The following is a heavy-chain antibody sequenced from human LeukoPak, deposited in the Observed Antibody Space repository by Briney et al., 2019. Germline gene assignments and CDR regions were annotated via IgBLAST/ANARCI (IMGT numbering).Heavy chain of an antibody. J-gene: IGHJ6*03. CDR2: IYYSGST. D-gene: IGHD2-15*01. Sequence: SETLSLTCTVSGGSISSYYWSWIRQPPGKGLEWFGYIYYSGSTNYNPSLKSRVTISVDTSKNQFSLKLSSVTAADTAVYYCARTTEGYCRGRSCYSYYYYMDVWGKGTTVTVSS. CDR3: ARTTEGYCRGRSCYSYYYYMDV. V-gene: IGHV4-59*01. CDR1: GGSISSYY.